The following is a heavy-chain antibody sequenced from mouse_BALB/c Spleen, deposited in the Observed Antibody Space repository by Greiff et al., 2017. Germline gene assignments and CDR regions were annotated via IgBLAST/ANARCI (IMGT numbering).Heavy chain of an antibody. CDR3: ARHLLSYYYAMDY. Sequence: VQLQQSGPELVKPGASVKISCKASGYAFSSSWMNWVKQRPGQGLEWIGRIYPGDGDTNYNGKFKGKATLTADKSSSTAYMQLSSLTSVDSAVYFCARHLLSYYYAMDYWGQGTSVTVSS. CDR1: GYAFSSSW. CDR2: IYPGDGDT. J-gene: IGHJ4*01. D-gene: IGHD2-10*01. V-gene: IGHV1-82*01.